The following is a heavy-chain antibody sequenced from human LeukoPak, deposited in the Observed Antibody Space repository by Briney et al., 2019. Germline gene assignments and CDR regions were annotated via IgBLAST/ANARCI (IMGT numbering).Heavy chain of an antibody. J-gene: IGHJ6*03. CDR2: ISSSSSTI. D-gene: IGHD3-10*01. CDR1: GFTFSSYS. V-gene: IGHV3-48*01. CDR3: ARDMVRGVMPYYMDV. Sequence: GGSLRLSCAASGFTFSSYSMNWVRQAPGKGLEWVSYISSSSSTIYYADSVKGRFTISRDNAKNSLYLQMNSLRAEDTAVYYCARDMVRGVMPYYMDVWGKGTTVTVSS.